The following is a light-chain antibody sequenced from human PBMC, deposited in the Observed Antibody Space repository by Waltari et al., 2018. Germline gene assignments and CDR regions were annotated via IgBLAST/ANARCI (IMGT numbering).Light chain of an antibody. CDR2: VNSDGSH. V-gene: IGLV4-69*01. Sequence: QLVVTQSPSASASLGASVKLTCTLRSGHSSNIIAWLQQQREKGPRDLMKVNSDGSHSRGDEIPDRFSGASSGAERHRTISSLQAEDEAVYYCQTGGDGTWVFGGGTKLTVL. CDR3: QTGGDGTWV. J-gene: IGLJ3*02. CDR1: SGHSSNI.